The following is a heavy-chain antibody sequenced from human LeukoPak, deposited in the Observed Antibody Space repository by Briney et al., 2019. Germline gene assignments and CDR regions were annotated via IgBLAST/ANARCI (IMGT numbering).Heavy chain of an antibody. D-gene: IGHD3-9*01. CDR1: GGSISSYY. V-gene: IGHV4-59*01. Sequence: PSGTLSLTCTVSGGSISSYYWSWIRQPPGKGLEWIGYIYYSGSTNYNPSLKSRVTISVDTSKNQFSLKLSSVTAADTAVYYCAREGYFGLPDYWGQGTLVTVSS. J-gene: IGHJ4*02. CDR3: AREGYFGLPDY. CDR2: IYYSGST.